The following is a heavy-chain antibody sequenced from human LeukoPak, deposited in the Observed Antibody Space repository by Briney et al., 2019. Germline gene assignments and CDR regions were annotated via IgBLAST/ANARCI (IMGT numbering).Heavy chain of an antibody. CDR2: NHYSGST. CDR1: GGSISGYY. D-gene: IGHD2-21*01. CDR3: ARSVSWGLLVRDDAFDI. J-gene: IGHJ3*02. V-gene: IGHV4-59*08. Sequence: SETLSLTCTVSGGSISGYYWSWIRQPPGKGLEWIGYNHYSGSTNYNPSLKSRVTTSVDTSKKQFSLKLRSVTAADTAVYYCARSVSWGLLVRDDAFDIWGQGTMVTVSS.